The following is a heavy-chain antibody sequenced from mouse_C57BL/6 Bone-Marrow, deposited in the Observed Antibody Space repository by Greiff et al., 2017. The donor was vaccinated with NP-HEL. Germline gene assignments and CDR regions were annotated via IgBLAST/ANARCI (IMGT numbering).Heavy chain of an antibody. CDR1: GYTFTSYW. V-gene: IGHV1-69*01. CDR2: IDPSDSYT. J-gene: IGHJ3*01. Sequence: QVQLRQPGAELVMPGASVKLSCKASGYTFTSYWMHWVKQRPGQGLEWIGEIDPSDSYTNYNQKFKGKSTLTVDKSSSTAYMQLSSLTSEDSAVDYCARSYYSYWFAYWGQGTRVTVSA. CDR3: ARSYYSYWFAY. D-gene: IGHD2-12*01.